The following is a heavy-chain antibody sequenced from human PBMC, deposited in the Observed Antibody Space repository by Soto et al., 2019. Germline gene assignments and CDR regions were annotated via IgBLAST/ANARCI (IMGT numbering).Heavy chain of an antibody. V-gene: IGHV3-23*01. Sequence: GGSLRLSCAASGFTFISYAMSWVRQAPGKGLEWVSAISGSGGSTYYADSVKGRFTISRDNSKNTLYLQMNSLRAEDTAVYYCAKAVWGYSGYDYGYWGQGTLVTVSS. CDR1: GFTFISYA. J-gene: IGHJ4*02. CDR2: ISGSGGST. D-gene: IGHD5-12*01. CDR3: AKAVWGYSGYDYGY.